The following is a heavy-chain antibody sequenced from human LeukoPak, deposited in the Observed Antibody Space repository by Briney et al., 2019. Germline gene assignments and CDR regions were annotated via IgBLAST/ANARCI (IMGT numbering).Heavy chain of an antibody. CDR2: INSDGRST. CDR3: ARVAARAYYYYYDMDL. D-gene: IGHD6-6*01. CDR1: GFTFNTYW. V-gene: IGHV3-74*01. Sequence: SGGSLRLSCAASGFTFNTYWMYWVRQAPGKGLVWVSRINSDGRSTTYADSVKGRFTISRDNAKNTLYLQMNSLRAEDTAVYYCARVAARAYYYYYDMDLWGQGTTVTVSS. J-gene: IGHJ6*02.